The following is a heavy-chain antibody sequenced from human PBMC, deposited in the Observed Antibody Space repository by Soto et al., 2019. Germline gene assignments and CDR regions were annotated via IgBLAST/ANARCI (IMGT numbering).Heavy chain of an antibody. D-gene: IGHD3-9*01. CDR1: GGSISSGGYY. V-gene: IGHV4-30-4*01. CDR3: ARLTAPFDYYYAMDV. CDR2: IFSSGTT. J-gene: IGHJ6*02. Sequence: SETLSLTCTVSGGSISSGGYYWSWIRQPPGKGLEWIGYIFSSGTTYYNPSLKSRLTMSLDASQNQFSLKLNSLTDADTAVYFCARLTAPFDYYYAMDVWGQGTTVTVSS.